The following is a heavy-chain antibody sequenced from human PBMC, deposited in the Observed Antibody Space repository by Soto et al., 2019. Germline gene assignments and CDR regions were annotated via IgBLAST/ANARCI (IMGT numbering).Heavy chain of an antibody. CDR3: ARGVYCSSTSCYGLSDYYYYYMEV. CDR1: GYTFTSYD. CDR2: MNPNSGNT. V-gene: IGHV1-8*01. D-gene: IGHD2-2*01. Sequence: ASVKVSCKASGYTFTSYDINWVRQATGQGLEWMGWMNPNSGNTGYAQKFQGRVTMTRNTSISTAYMELSSLRSEDTAVYYCARGVYCSSTSCYGLSDYYYYYMEVWGKGTTVTVSS. J-gene: IGHJ6*03.